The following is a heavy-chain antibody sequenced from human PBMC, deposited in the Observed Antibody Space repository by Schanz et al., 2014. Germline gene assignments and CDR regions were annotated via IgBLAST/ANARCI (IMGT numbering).Heavy chain of an antibody. D-gene: IGHD2-2*01. Sequence: EVQLVESGGGLVQPGGSLRLSCTASGFTFSDYWMSWVRQAPGKGLEWVSAISGSGGSTYYADSVKGRFTISRDNSKNTLYLQMKSLRAEDTAVYYCARVKYCTITRCYRTETEGIYYMDVWGKGTTVTVSS. CDR2: ISGSGGST. CDR1: GFTFSDYW. V-gene: IGHV3-23*04. J-gene: IGHJ6*03. CDR3: ARVKYCTITRCYRTETEGIYYMDV.